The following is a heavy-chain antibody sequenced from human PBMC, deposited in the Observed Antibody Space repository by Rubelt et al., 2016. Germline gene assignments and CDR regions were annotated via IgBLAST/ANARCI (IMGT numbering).Heavy chain of an antibody. V-gene: IGHV3-23*01. D-gene: IGHD1-26*01. CDR1: GFTFSSYA. CDR2: ISGSGGST. J-gene: IGHJ4*02. CDR3: ASTGYSGSSGIFDY. Sequence: EVQLLESGGGLVQPGGSLRLSCAASGFTFSSYAMSWVRQAPGKGPEWVSAISGSGGSTYYADSGEGRFTISRDNSKNTLYLQMNSLRAEDTALYYCASTGYSGSSGIFDYWGQGTLVTVSS.